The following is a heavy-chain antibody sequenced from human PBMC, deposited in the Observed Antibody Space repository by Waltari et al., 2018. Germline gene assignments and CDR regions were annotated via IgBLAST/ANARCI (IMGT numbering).Heavy chain of an antibody. CDR1: GYIFSNSW. J-gene: IGHJ2*01. Sequence: DEQLVQSGAEVKRPGESLRISCRGSGYIFSNSWLIWVPQLPGKGLEWMAKLDPSDAFVEYSPSLQGHVTVSADKSIDTAYLQWTTLRASDTAMYFCARRRDAYNEGYFDLWGRGTPVTVSS. CDR2: LDPSDAFV. V-gene: IGHV5-10-1*03. D-gene: IGHD1-20*01. CDR3: ARRRDAYNEGYFDL.